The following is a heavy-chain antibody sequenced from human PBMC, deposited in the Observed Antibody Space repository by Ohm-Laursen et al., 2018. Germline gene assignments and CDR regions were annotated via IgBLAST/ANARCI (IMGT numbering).Heavy chain of an antibody. Sequence: SLRLSCTASGFTFSSYGMHWVRQAPGKGLEWVAVISYDGSNKYYADSVKGRFTTSRDNAKNSLYLQMNSLRAEDTALYYCAKEEGSGWARHYGMDVWGQGTTVTVSS. D-gene: IGHD6-19*01. J-gene: IGHJ6*02. CDR1: GFTFSSYG. V-gene: IGHV3-30*18. CDR2: ISYDGSNK. CDR3: AKEEGSGWARHYGMDV.